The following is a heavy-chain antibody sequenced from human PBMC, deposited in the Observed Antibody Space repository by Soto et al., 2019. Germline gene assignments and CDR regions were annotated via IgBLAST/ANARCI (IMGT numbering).Heavy chain of an antibody. D-gene: IGHD6-6*01. CDR2: IYYNGTT. CDR1: GGSVSSYH. CDR3: AREFFWRSSSSPTYYCYLDV. V-gene: IGHV4-59*02. J-gene: IGHJ6*03. Sequence: VQLQESGEGLVKPSETLSLTCTVSGGSVSSYHWTWIRQSPGKGLEWIGYIYYNGTTDYNPSLKSPVTILVRTSKRQFSLRLTAVTAADTAVSYCAREFFWRSSSSPTYYCYLDVWGKGTTVTVSS.